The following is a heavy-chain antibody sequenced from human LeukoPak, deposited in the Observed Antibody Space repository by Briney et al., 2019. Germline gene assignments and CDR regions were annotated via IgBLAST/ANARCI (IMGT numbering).Heavy chain of an antibody. Sequence: TSETLSLTCTVSGGSISSYYWSWIRQPPGKGLEWIGYIYYSGSTNHNPSLKSRVTISVDTSKNQFSLKLSSVTAADTAVYYCARHLPLRYFDWLPHFDYWGQGTLVTVSS. V-gene: IGHV4-59*08. CDR2: IYYSGST. D-gene: IGHD3-9*01. J-gene: IGHJ4*02. CDR1: GGSISSYY. CDR3: ARHLPLRYFDWLPHFDY.